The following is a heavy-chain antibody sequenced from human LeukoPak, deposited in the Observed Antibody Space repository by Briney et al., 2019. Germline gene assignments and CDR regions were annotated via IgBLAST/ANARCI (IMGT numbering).Heavy chain of an antibody. J-gene: IGHJ6*03. V-gene: IGHV1-69*05. CDR1: AGTFSSYA. D-gene: IGHD3-10*01. CDR2: IISIFGTA. CDR3: AREGSGYGSGSYYNDYYYYYIDV. Sequence: GASVKVSCKASAGTFSSYAISWVRQAPGQGLEWMGGIISIFGTANYAQKFQGRVTITTDESTSTAYMELSSLRSEDTAVYYCAREGSGYGSGSYYNDYYYYYIDVWGKGTTVTVS.